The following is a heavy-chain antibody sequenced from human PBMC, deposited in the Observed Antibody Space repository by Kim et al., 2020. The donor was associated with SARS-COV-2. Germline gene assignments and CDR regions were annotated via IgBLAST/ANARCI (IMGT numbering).Heavy chain of an antibody. CDR2: IYYSGRT. CDR3: ARRPSSFRATEYYFDY. J-gene: IGHJ4*02. D-gene: IGHD6-13*01. V-gene: IGHV4-39*01. CDR1: GGSISSSIYY. Sequence: SETLSLTCTVSGGSISSSIYYWGWIRQPPGKGLEWIGSIYYSGRTYYNPSLKSRVTISVDTSKNQFSLKLSSVTAADTAVYYCARRPSSFRATEYYFDYWGQGTLVTVSS.